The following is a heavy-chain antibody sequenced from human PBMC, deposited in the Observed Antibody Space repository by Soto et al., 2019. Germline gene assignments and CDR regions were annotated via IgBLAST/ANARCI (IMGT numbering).Heavy chain of an antibody. V-gene: IGHV1-18*01. CDR3: ARGPTDYYDNSGNYFLDY. Sequence: QVQLVQSGAEVKKPGASVKVSCKASGYTFTTYGMSWVRQAPGQVLDWMGWISTYNGNTKYAERLQGRVTMTTDTTTSTDYMELRSLRSDDTAVYYCARGPTDYYDNSGNYFLDYWGQGTLVTVSS. CDR1: GYTFTTYG. CDR2: ISTYNGNT. J-gene: IGHJ4*02. D-gene: IGHD3-22*01.